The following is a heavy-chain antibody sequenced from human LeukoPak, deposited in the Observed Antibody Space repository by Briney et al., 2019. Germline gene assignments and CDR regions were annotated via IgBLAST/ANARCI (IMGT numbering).Heavy chain of an antibody. CDR3: ARGTIAARPYYYYMDV. CDR2: IYTSGST. CDR1: GGSISSYY. D-gene: IGHD6-6*01. Sequence: SETLSLTCTVSGGSISSYYWSWIRQPAGKGLEWIGRIYTSGSTNYNPSLKSRVTMSVDTSKNQFSLKLSSVTAADTAVYYCARGTIAARPYYYYMDVWGKGTTVTVSS. J-gene: IGHJ6*03. V-gene: IGHV4-4*07.